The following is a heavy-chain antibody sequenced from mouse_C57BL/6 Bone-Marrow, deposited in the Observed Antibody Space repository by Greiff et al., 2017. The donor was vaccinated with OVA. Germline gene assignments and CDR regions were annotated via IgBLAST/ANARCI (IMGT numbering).Heavy chain of an antibody. Sequence: QVQLQQPGAELVQPGASVKLSCKASGYTFTDYWITWVQQTPGQGLEWIGDIYPGSGSTNYYEKFTSKGRLTVSTSSSTAYMQLSSLASEDSAVYFCAIWFAYWGQGTLVTVSA. CDR2: IYPGSGST. CDR3: AIWFAY. J-gene: IGHJ3*01. CDR1: GYTFTDYW. V-gene: IGHV1-55*01.